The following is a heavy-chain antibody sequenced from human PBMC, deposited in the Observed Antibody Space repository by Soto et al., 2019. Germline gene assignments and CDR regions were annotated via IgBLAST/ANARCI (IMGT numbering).Heavy chain of an antibody. Sequence: GSGKVSCKASGYTLTSYYMHWVRNTPGQGLEWMEIINPSGGSTSYAQKYQGRVTMTRDTSTSTVYMELSSLRSEDTAVYYCARVRGSSWFFDYRGQATLVTVSS. CDR1: GYTLTSYY. CDR3: ARVRGSSWFFDY. J-gene: IGHJ4*02. D-gene: IGHD6-13*01. V-gene: IGHV1-46*01. CDR2: INPSGGST.